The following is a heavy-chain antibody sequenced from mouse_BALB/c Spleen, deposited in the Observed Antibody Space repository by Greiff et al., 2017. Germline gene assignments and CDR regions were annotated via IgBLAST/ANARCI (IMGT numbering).Heavy chain of an antibody. D-gene: IGHD2-1*01. CDR2: ISSGSSTI. Sequence: DVQLVESGGGLMQPGGSRKLSCAASGFTFSSFGMHWVRQAPEKGLEWVAYISSGSSTIYYADTVKGRFTISRDNPKNTLFLQMTSLRSEDTAMYYCARDYGNPYYYAMDYWGQGTSVTVSS. CDR3: ARDYGNPYYYAMDY. V-gene: IGHV5-17*02. CDR1: GFTFSSFG. J-gene: IGHJ4*01.